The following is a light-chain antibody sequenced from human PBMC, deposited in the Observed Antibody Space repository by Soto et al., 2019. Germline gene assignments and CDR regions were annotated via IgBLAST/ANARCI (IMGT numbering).Light chain of an antibody. CDR1: SSDVGAYNY. J-gene: IGLJ3*02. CDR2: EVT. Sequence: QSALTQPPSASGSPGQSVTISCTGTSSDVGAYNYVYWYQQHAGKAPKLVIYEVTKRPSGVPDRFSGSKSANTASLTVSGLQAEDEADYYCSSFAPSNTWVFGGGTKLTVL. CDR3: SSFAPSNTWV. V-gene: IGLV2-8*01.